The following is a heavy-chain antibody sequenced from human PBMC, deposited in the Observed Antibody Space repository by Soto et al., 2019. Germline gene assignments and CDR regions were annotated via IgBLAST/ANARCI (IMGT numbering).Heavy chain of an antibody. Sequence: GGSLRLSCAASGFTFSIYAMSWARQAPGKGLEWVSDISGSGGSTHYADSVKGRFTISRDNSKNTLYLQMNSLRAEDTAVYYCAKSNYYYAMDVWGQGTTVTVSS. CDR3: AKSNYYYAMDV. V-gene: IGHV3-23*01. J-gene: IGHJ6*02. CDR1: GFTFSIYA. CDR2: ISGSGGST.